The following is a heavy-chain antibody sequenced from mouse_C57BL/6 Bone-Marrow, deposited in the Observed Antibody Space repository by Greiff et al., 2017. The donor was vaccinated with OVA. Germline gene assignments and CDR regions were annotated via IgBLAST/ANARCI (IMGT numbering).Heavy chain of an antibody. CDR1: GYTFTGYW. D-gene: IGHD1-1*01. CDR2: ILPGSGST. J-gene: IGHJ3*01. CDR3: ARKSDYYGSSPFAY. Sequence: QVQLQQSGAELMKPGASVKLSCKATGYTFTGYWIEWVKQRPGHGLELIGEILPGSGSTNYNEKFKGKATFTADTSSNTAYMQLSSLTTEDSAIYYCARKSDYYGSSPFAYWGQGTLVTVSA. V-gene: IGHV1-9*01.